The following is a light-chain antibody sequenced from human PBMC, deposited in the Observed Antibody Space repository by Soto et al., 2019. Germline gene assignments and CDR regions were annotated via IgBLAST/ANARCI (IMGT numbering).Light chain of an antibody. CDR3: SSYAGNNNVI. V-gene: IGLV2-8*01. CDR2: EVT. Sequence: SVLTQPPSASGSPGQSVTISCTGTSSDVGAYNYVSWYQQHPGRAPKLLIYEVTGRPSGVPDRFSGSKSGNTASLTVSGLQAEDEADYYCSSYAGNNNVIFGGGT. J-gene: IGLJ2*01. CDR1: SSDVGAYNY.